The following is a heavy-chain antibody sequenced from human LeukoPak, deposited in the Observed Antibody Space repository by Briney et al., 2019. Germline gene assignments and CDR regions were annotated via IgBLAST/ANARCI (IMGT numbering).Heavy chain of an antibody. CDR1: GGSISSYY. J-gene: IGHJ3*02. Sequence: SESLSLTCTVSGGSISSYYWSWIRQPPGKGLEWIGYIYYSGSTNYNPSLKSRVTISVDTSKNQFSLKLSSVTAADTAVYYCARHQFDSSGSHHDAFDIWGQGTMVTVSS. D-gene: IGHD3-22*01. V-gene: IGHV4-59*01. CDR2: IYYSGST. CDR3: ARHQFDSSGSHHDAFDI.